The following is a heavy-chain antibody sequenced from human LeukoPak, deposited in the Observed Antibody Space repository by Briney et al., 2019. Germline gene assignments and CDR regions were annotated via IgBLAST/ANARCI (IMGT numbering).Heavy chain of an antibody. CDR1: GGSISSGDYY. V-gene: IGHV4-61*02. CDR3: ARGPYKYDGSGAFDI. Sequence: SETLSLTCAVSGGSISSGDYYWSWIRQPAEKGLEWIGRIYTSGSTNYNPSLKSRVTISVDTSKNQFSLKLTSVTAADTAVYYCARGPYKYDGSGAFDIWGQGTMVTVSS. CDR2: IYTSGST. D-gene: IGHD3-22*01. J-gene: IGHJ3*02.